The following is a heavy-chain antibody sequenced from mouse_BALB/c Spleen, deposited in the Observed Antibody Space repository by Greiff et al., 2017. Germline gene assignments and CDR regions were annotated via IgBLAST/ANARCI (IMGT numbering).Heavy chain of an antibody. J-gene: IGHJ2*01. CDR1: GYTFTSYW. V-gene: IGHV1-74*01. CDR3: ARSTMITTFDY. Sequence: VKLQESGAELVRPGTSVKVSCKASGYTFTSYWMNWVKQRPEQGLEWIGRIDPYDSETHYNQKFKDKAILTVDKSSSTAYMQLSSLTSEDSAVYYCARSTMITTFDYWGQGTTLTVSS. D-gene: IGHD2-4*01. CDR2: IDPYDSET.